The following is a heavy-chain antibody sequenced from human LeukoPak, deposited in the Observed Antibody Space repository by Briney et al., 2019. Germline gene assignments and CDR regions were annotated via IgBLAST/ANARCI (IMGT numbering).Heavy chain of an antibody. CDR3: LRDDDLLPEKRHGEY. CDR1: GFTFTSYS. Sequence: PGGSLRLSCVASGFTFTSYSMNWFRHPPGKGLEWVSGVSSPSHGIYYADSVKGRFTTSRDTARNSIYLQMNSLRDEDTAVYYCLRDDDLLPEKRHGEYWGQGTLVTVSS. J-gene: IGHJ4*02. D-gene: IGHD3-3*01. CDR2: VSSPSHGI. V-gene: IGHV3-48*02.